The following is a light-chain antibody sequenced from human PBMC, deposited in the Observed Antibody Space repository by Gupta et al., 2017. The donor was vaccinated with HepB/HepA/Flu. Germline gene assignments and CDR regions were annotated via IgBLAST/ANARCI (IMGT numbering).Light chain of an antibody. V-gene: IGLV1-44*01. CDR2: SNN. CDR3: AAWDDSRNGQV. J-gene: IGLJ3*02. CDR1: SSNIGSNT. Sequence: QSVLTQPPSASVTPGQRVTISCSGSSSNIGSNTVTWYQQLPGAAPKLLIYSNNQRPSGVPDRFSGSKYGTSAALAISGLQAEDEADYYCAAWDDSRNGQVFGGGTKLTVL.